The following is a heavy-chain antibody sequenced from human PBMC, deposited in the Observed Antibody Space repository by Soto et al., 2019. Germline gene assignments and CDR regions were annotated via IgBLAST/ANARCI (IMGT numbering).Heavy chain of an antibody. CDR2: ISGSGGST. J-gene: IGHJ4*02. Sequence: GGSLRLSCAASGFTFSSYAMSWVRQAPGRGLEWVSAISGSGGSTYYADSVKGQFTISRDNSKNTLYLQMNSLRAEDTAVYYCASDTVGAGTPPTPYYFDYWGQGTLLTVSS. D-gene: IGHD1-26*01. CDR1: GFTFSSYA. CDR3: ASDTVGAGTPPTPYYFDY. V-gene: IGHV3-23*01.